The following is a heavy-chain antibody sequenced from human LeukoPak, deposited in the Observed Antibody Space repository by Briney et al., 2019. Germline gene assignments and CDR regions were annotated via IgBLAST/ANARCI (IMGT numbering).Heavy chain of an antibody. CDR2: IYYSGST. CDR3: ARYSGYDTRLFDY. Sequence: TLSLTCTVSGGSVSSGSYYWSWIRQPPGKGLEWIGYIYYSGSTNYNPSLKSRVTISVDTSKNQFSLKLSSVTAADTAVYYCARYSGYDTRLFDYWGQGTLVTVSS. CDR1: GGSVSSGSYY. D-gene: IGHD5-12*01. J-gene: IGHJ4*02. V-gene: IGHV4-61*01.